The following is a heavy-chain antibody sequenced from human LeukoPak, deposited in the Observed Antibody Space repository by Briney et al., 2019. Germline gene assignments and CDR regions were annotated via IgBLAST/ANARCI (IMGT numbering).Heavy chain of an antibody. CDR1: GFIFRSYS. Sequence: GGSLRLSCAASGFIFRSYSMNWVRKAPGKGLEWVSSISSSSIYIYYADSVKGRFTISRDNAKTSLYLQMNSLRAEDTAVYYCARAGIGGSSTSCDYWGQGTLVTVSS. CDR3: ARAGIGGSSTSCDY. V-gene: IGHV3-21*01. CDR2: ISSSSIYI. D-gene: IGHD2-2*01. J-gene: IGHJ4*02.